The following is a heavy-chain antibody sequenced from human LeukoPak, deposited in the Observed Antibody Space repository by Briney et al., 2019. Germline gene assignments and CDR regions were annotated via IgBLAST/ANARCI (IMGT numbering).Heavy chain of an antibody. CDR3: ARGGSEYAFWSVQRSNWFDP. Sequence: ASVKVSCKASGYSFTRYYIHWVRQAPGQGLEWVGWINTNTGKSTYAQGFTGRFVFSLDTSVSTTYLQINSLKAEDTAVYYCARGGSEYAFWSVQRSNWFDPWGQGTLVTVSS. V-gene: IGHV7-4-1*02. D-gene: IGHD3-3*01. J-gene: IGHJ5*02. CDR1: GYSFTRYY. CDR2: INTNTGKS.